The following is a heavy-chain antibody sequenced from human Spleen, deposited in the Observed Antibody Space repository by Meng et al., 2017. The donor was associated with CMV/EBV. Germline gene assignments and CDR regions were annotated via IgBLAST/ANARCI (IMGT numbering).Heavy chain of an antibody. D-gene: IGHD6-19*01. J-gene: IGHJ6*02. V-gene: IGHV3-23*01. CDR2: ISGSGGST. CDR3: AGFSEWLGSYYYYGMDV. Sequence: ETLSLTCAASGFTFSSYAMSWVRQAPGKGLEWVSAISGSGGSTYYADSVKGRFTISRDNSKNTLYLQMNSLRAEDTAVYYCAGFSEWLGSYYYYGMDVWGQGTTVTVSS. CDR1: GFTFSSYA.